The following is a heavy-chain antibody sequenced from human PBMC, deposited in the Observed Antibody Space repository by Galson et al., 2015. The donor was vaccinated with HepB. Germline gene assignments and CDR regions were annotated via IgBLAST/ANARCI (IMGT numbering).Heavy chain of an antibody. V-gene: IGHV3-23*01. CDR2: ISGSGVNT. J-gene: IGHJ4*02. Sequence: SLRLSCAASGFTFSDYDMAWVRQTPGKGLEWVSGISGSGVNTYYADSVKGRFTISGDNSKSTLFLQMNSLRADDTATYYCAQRPPGSSVLRYWGQGTLVTVSS. CDR1: GFTFSDYD. D-gene: IGHD6-6*01. CDR3: AQRPPGSSVLRY.